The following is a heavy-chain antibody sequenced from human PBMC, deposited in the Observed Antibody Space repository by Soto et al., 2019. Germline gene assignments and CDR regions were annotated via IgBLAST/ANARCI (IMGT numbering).Heavy chain of an antibody. CDR3: SRVTQEGSGLKTYYYYGMDV. D-gene: IGHD6-19*01. CDR1: GGTFSSYA. CDR2: IIPIFGTA. J-gene: IGHJ6*02. Sequence: QVQLVQSGAEVKKPGSSVKVSCKASGGTFSSYAISWVRQAPGQGLEWMGGIIPIFGTANYAQKFQGRVTITADESTSTAYMELISLRSEDTAVYYCSRVTQEGSGLKTYYYYGMDVWGQGTTVTVSS. V-gene: IGHV1-69*01.